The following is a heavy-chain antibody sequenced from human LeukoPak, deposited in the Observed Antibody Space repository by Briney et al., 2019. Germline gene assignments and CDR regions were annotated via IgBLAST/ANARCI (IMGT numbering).Heavy chain of an antibody. V-gene: IGHV4-59*01. J-gene: IGHJ4*02. CDR3: ARDGGSGYFDF. CDR2: IYYSGST. D-gene: IGHD3-22*01. Sequence: SETLSLTCTVSGGSISSSYWSWIRQPPGKGLEWIAYIYYSGSTNYNPSLKSRVTISIDTSKNQFSLRLNSVTAADTAVYYCARDGGSGYFDFWGQGTLVTVSS. CDR1: GGSISSSY.